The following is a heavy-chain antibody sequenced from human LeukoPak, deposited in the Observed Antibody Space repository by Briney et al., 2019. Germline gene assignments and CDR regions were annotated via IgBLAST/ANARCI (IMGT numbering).Heavy chain of an antibody. CDR3: AKADTFENYFDS. D-gene: IGHD3-9*01. J-gene: IGHJ4*02. CDR2: VSPDGSHV. CDR1: GFTFSSYG. Sequence: PGRSLRLSCAASGFTFSSYGMHWVRQAAGKGLEWVALVSPDGSHVNYADSVKGRFTISRDNSKNMMNLQMNSLTSDDTAVYFCAKADTFENYFDSWGQGTLVTVSS. V-gene: IGHV3-30*18.